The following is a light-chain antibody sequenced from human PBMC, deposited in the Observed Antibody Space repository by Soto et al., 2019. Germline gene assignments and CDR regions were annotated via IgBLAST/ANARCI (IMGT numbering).Light chain of an antibody. Sequence: QSVLTQPPSASGTPGQRVTISCSGSNSNIGSNTVNWYQQPPGTAPKLLIYYDNLRPSGVPDRISGSKSGTSASLAISGLQSDAEADYYCAAWDDSLNGRVFGTGTKVTVL. J-gene: IGLJ1*01. CDR3: AAWDDSLNGRV. V-gene: IGLV1-44*01. CDR2: YDN. CDR1: NSNIGSNT.